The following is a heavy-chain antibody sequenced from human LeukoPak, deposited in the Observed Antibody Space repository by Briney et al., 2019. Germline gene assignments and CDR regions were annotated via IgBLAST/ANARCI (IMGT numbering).Heavy chain of an antibody. V-gene: IGHV3-23*01. CDR3: ARVWRGNYYDY. Sequence: PGESLRLTCAASGFTFSSYAMSWVRQAPGKGLEWVSAISGSGGSTYYADSVKGRFTISRDNSKNTLYLQMNSLRAEDTAIYYCARVWRGNYYDYWGQGTLVTVSS. CDR1: GFTFSSYA. J-gene: IGHJ4*02. D-gene: IGHD1-1*01. CDR2: ISGSGGST.